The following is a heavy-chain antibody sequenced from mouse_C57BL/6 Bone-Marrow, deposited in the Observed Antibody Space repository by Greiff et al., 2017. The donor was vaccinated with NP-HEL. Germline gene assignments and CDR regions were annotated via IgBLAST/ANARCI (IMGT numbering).Heavy chain of an antibody. D-gene: IGHD4-1*01. V-gene: IGHV14-2*01. J-gene: IGHJ3*01. CDR1: GFTFNDYY. Sequence: EVQLQESGAELVKPGASVKLSCTASGFTFNDYYMPWVQQRTEQGLEWIGRIDPEDGDTKYPPKFQGQVTISADTSSNTAYLQLSSLTSEDTAVYYCASLTGPFADWGQGTLVTVSA. CDR2: IDPEDGDT. CDR3: ASLTGPFAD.